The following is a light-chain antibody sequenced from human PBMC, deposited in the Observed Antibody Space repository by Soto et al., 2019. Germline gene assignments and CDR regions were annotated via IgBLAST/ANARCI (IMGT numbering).Light chain of an antibody. CDR3: SAFTGTSYV. J-gene: IGLJ1*01. CDR1: RTDVDGYDY. V-gene: IGLV2-14*03. Sequence: SLLTQPASVSGSPGQSVTLSCPGARTDVDGYDYVSWYQQHPGQAPKLMIYDVNNRPSGVSYRLSGSKSGNTASLTISGLQAEDEADYYCSAFTGTSYVFGTGTKVTVL. CDR2: DVN.